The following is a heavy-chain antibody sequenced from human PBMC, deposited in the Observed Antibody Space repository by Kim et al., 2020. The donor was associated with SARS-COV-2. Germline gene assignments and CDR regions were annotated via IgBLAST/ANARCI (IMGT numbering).Heavy chain of an antibody. Sequence: ASVKVSCKASGYTFTGYYMHWVRQAPGQGLEWMGRINPNSGGTNYAQKFQGRVTMTRDTSISTAYMELSRLRSDDTAVYYCARAVDSSGLLYLWVAFDIWGQGTMVTVSS. J-gene: IGHJ3*02. CDR3: ARAVDSSGLLYLWVAFDI. CDR2: INPNSGGT. CDR1: GYTFTGYY. D-gene: IGHD3-22*01. V-gene: IGHV1-2*06.